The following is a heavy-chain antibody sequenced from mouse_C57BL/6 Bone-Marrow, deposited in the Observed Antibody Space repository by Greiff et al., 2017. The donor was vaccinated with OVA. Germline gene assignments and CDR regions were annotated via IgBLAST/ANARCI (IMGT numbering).Heavy chain of an antibody. CDR2: ISDGGSYT. D-gene: IGHD3-2*02. Sequence: EVKLMESGGGLVKPGGSLKLSCAASGFTFSSYAMSWVRQTPEKRLEWVATISDGGSYTYYPDNVKGRFTISRDNAKNNLYLQMSHLKSEDTAMYYCARALDSSGYVRDYWGQGTTLTVSS. CDR3: ARALDSSGYVRDY. J-gene: IGHJ2*01. CDR1: GFTFSSYA. V-gene: IGHV5-4*03.